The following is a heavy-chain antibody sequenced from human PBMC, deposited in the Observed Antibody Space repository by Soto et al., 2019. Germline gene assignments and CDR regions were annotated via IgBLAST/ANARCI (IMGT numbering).Heavy chain of an antibody. V-gene: IGHV4-31*03. CDR1: GDSMSSGGYY. Sequence: PSGTISLTCTVSGDSMSSGGYYWRWNPQHPGKGVEWIGYIYYSGSTYYNPSLKSRVTISVDTSKNQFSLKLSSVTAADTAVYYCARVYSNFWSGYSNWFDPWGQGTRVTVSA. D-gene: IGHD3-3*01. CDR3: ARVYSNFWSGYSNWFDP. J-gene: IGHJ5*02. CDR2: IYYSGST.